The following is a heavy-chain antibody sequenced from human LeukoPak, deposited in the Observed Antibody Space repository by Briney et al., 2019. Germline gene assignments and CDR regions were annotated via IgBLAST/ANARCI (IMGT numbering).Heavy chain of an antibody. Sequence: GASVEVSCKASGYTFTSYGISWVRQAPGQGLEWMGWISAYNGNTNYAQKLQGRVTMTTDTSTSTAYMELRSLRSGDTAVYYCARGGYYYDSSGYYRNWGQGTLVTVSS. CDR2: ISAYNGNT. V-gene: IGHV1-18*01. CDR1: GYTFTSYG. CDR3: ARGGYYYDSSGYYRN. D-gene: IGHD3-22*01. J-gene: IGHJ4*02.